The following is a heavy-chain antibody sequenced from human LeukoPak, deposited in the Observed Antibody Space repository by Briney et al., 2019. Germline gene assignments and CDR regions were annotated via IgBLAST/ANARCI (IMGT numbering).Heavy chain of an antibody. CDR2: INHSGST. CDR1: GGSFSGYY. V-gene: IGHV4-34*01. Sequence: PSETLSLTCAVYGGSFSGYYWSWIRQPPGKGLEWIGEINHSGSTNYNPSLKSRVTISVDTSKNQFSLKLSSVTAADTAVYYCVRSPPHRSGGSCYSGLFDYWGQGTLVTVSS. J-gene: IGHJ4*02. CDR3: VRSPPHRSGGSCYSGLFDY. D-gene: IGHD2-15*01.